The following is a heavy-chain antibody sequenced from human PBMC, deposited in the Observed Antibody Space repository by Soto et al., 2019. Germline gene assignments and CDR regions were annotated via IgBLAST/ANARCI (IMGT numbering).Heavy chain of an antibody. J-gene: IGHJ1*01. CDR2: IWYDGSKK. D-gene: IGHD2-15*01. CDR1: GFTFSNSG. V-gene: IGHV3-33*01. Sequence: QVQLVESGGGVVQPGRSLRLSCAASGFTFSNSGMHRVRQAPGRGLEWVAVIWYDGSKKYYADSVKGRFTISRDNSKNPMSLQMTSLRVEDTAVYYCARGGGEVVAATYFRHWGQGTLVTVSS. CDR3: ARGGGEVVAATYFRH.